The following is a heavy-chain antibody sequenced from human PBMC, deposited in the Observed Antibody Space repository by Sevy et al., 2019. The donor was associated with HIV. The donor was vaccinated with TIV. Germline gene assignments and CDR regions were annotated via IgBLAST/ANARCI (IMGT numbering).Heavy chain of an antibody. CDR2: IFQTGGEK. CDR1: GFIFTDYL. D-gene: IGHD6-19*01. Sequence: GGSLRLPCAASGFIFTDYLMSWFRHTPERGLGWVATIFQTGGEKYYVDSVKGRFTISRDNAKKSLYLQMNDVRAEDTAVYYCARGSTGNGWQVDYWGQGTLVTVSS. J-gene: IGHJ4*02. V-gene: IGHV3-7*02. CDR3: ARGSTGNGWQVDY.